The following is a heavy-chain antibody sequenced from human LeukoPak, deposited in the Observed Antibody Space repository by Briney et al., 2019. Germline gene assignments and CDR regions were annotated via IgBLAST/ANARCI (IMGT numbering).Heavy chain of an antibody. CDR1: GFTFSSYG. Sequence: AGGSLRLSCAASGFTFSSYGMHWVRQAPGKGLEWVAVISYDGSNKYYADSVKGRFTISRDNSKNTLYLQMNSLRAEDTAVYYCARDWGSTSCYARRCRNLSFDYGGQGPVVTVSS. J-gene: IGHJ4*02. CDR3: ARDWGSTSCYARRCRNLSFDY. V-gene: IGHV3-30*03. D-gene: IGHD2-2*01. CDR2: ISYDGSNK.